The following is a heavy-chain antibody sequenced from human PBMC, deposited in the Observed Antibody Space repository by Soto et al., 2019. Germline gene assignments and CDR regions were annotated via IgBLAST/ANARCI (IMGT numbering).Heavy chain of an antibody. CDR2: IIPDLDMA. V-gene: IGHV1-69*08. CDR3: ARELGGYDSLYYYYYMDV. CDR1: GDIFDSLT. J-gene: IGHJ6*03. D-gene: IGHD5-12*01. Sequence: QVQLVQSGAEMKKPGSSVKVSCQASGDIFDSLTINWVRQAPGQGLEWMGRIIPDLDMANYAQKCQGRVTIIADKSTSTVYMELSSLTSEDTAVYYCARELGGYDSLYYYYYMDVWGEGTTVTVSS.